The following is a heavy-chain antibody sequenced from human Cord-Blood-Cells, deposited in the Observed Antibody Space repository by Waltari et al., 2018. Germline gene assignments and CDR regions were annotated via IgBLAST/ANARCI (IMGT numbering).Heavy chain of an antibody. J-gene: IGHJ4*02. Sequence: QVQLVESGGGVVQPGRSLRLSCAASGFTFSSYAMHWVRQAPGKGMEWVAVISDDGSNKYYADSVKGRFTISRDNSKNTLYLQMNSLRAEDTAVYYCARDLVGATGDYWGQGTLVTVSS. CDR1: GFTFSSYA. CDR3: ARDLVGATGDY. D-gene: IGHD1-26*01. V-gene: IGHV3-30-3*01. CDR2: ISDDGSNK.